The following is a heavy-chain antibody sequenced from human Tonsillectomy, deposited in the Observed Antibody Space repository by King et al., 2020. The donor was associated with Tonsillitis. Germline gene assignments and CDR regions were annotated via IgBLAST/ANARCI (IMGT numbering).Heavy chain of an antibody. CDR3: AGASSKYCSGGSCYSNPFDY. Sequence: VQLVESGGGVVQPGRSLRLSCAASRFTFSSYAMHWVRQAPGKGQEWVTLISYDGSNKYYADSVKGRFTISRDNSKNTLYLQMNSLRAEDTAVYYCAGASSKYCSGGSCYSNPFDYWGQGTLVTVSA. D-gene: IGHD2-15*01. CDR2: ISYDGSNK. CDR1: RFTFSSYA. V-gene: IGHV3-30-3*01. J-gene: IGHJ4*02.